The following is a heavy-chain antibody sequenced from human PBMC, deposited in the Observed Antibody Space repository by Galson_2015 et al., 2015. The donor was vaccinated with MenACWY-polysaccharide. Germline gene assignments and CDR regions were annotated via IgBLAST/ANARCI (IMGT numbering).Heavy chain of an antibody. Sequence: SLRLSCAASGFTFSSYSMNWVRQPPGKGLEWVSSITSTSSYIYYADSVKGRFTISRDNAKNSLYLQMNSLRAEDTAVYYCASAGCLSNSRYPSDYWGQGTLVTVSS. V-gene: IGHV3-21*01. J-gene: IGHJ4*02. CDR2: ITSTSSYI. CDR3: ASAGCLSNSRYPSDY. CDR1: GFTFSSYS. D-gene: IGHD2-2*01.